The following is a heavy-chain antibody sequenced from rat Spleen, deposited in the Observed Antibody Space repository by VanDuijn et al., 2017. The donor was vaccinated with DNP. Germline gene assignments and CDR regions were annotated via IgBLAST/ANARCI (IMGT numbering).Heavy chain of an antibody. J-gene: IGHJ2*01. V-gene: IGHV5-31*01. D-gene: IGHD4-3*01. CDR3: IRWNSGHFDY. CDR1: GFTVNNFW. CDR2: IISSGGST. Sequence: EVQLVESGGDLVQPGRSLKLSCVVSGFTVNNFWMAWIRQVPGKGLEWVAAIISSGGSTYYPNSVKGRFTISSDNAKNTLYLQMNSLRSEDMATYYCIRWNSGHFDYWGQGVMVTVSS.